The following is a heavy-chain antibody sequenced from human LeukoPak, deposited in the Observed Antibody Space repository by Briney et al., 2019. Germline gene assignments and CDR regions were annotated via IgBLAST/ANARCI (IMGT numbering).Heavy chain of an antibody. CDR3: ARLVTVAGRYYFDY. D-gene: IGHD6-19*01. Sequence: PGGSLRLSCAASGFTFSDYYMSWIRQAPGKGLEWVSYISSGGSTIYYADSVKGRFTISRDNAKNSLYLQMNSLRAEDTAVYYCARLVTVAGRYYFDYWGQGTLVTVSS. CDR2: ISSGGSTI. CDR1: GFTFSDYY. V-gene: IGHV3-11*01. J-gene: IGHJ4*02.